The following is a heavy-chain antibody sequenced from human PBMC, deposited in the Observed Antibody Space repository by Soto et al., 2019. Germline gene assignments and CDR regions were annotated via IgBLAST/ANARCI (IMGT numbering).Heavy chain of an antibody. J-gene: IGHJ4*02. V-gene: IGHV5-51*01. CDR2: IYPTDSDT. Sequence: EVQLVQSGAEVKKPGESLKISCKGSGYSFPTYWIGWVRQMPGKGLEWMGIIYPTDSDTKYSPSFQGQVSISADKSISTAYLQWSSLKASDTAIYYCATFRPFFYWGQGTLVTVSS. D-gene: IGHD3-3*01. CDR1: GYSFPTYW. CDR3: ATFRPFFY.